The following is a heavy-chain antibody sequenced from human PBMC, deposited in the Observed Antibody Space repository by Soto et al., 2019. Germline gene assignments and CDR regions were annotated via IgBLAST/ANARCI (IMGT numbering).Heavy chain of an antibody. CDR3: AKDNYYDSSGYYYLITN. D-gene: IGHD3-22*01. CDR2: INSGKI. Sequence: GGSLRLSCAASGFTFSSYWMHWVRQAPGKGLVWVSRINSGKIYYADSVKGRFTISRDNSKNTLYLQMNSLRAEDTAVYYCAKDNYYDSSGYYYLITNWGQGTLVTVSS. CDR1: GFTFSSYW. V-gene: IGHV3-74*01. J-gene: IGHJ4*02.